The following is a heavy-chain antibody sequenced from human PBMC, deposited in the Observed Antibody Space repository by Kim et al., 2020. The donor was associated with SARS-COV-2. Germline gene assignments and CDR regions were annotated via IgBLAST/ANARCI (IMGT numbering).Heavy chain of an antibody. CDR3: ARDWNSSGWSLPFDY. CDR1: GFTFSSYW. Sequence: GGSLRLSCAASGFTFSSYWMSWVRQAPGKGLEWVANIKQDGSEKYYVDSVKGRFTISRDNAKNSLYLQMNSLRAEDTAVYYCARDWNSSGWSLPFDYWGQGNLVTVSS. D-gene: IGHD6-19*01. J-gene: IGHJ4*02. CDR2: IKQDGSEK. V-gene: IGHV3-7*01.